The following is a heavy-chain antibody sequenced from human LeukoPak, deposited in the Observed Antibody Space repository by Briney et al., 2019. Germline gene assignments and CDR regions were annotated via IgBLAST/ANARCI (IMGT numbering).Heavy chain of an antibody. CDR2: IRSNTDGGTT. CDR3: TTNPPDFDI. V-gene: IGHV3-15*01. CDR1: GFAFSIAW. Sequence: GGSLRLSCAASGFAFSIAWVTWVRQAPGKGLEWVGRIRSNTDGGTTDYAAPVKGRFTISRDDSTNTVYLQMKSLKTEDTGVYYCTTNPPDFDIRGQGTMVTVSS. J-gene: IGHJ3*02.